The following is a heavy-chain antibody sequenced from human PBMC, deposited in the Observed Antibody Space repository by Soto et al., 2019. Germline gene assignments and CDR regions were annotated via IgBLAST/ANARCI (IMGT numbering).Heavy chain of an antibody. CDR3: AKDRNYYDSSGYDY. V-gene: IGHV3-23*01. J-gene: IGHJ4*02. Sequence: TGGSLRLSCVASGITFRSRAMSWVRQAPGEGLEWVSTITDTGGDSKYADSVKGRFSVSRDNSKNTLYLQMNSLRAEDTAVYYCAKDRNYYDSSGYDYWGQGTLVTVSS. D-gene: IGHD3-22*01. CDR1: GITFRSRA. CDR2: ITDTGGDS.